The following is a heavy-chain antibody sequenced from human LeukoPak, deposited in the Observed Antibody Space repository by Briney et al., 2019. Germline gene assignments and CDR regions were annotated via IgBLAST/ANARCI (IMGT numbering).Heavy chain of an antibody. J-gene: IGHJ4*02. Sequence: SVKVSCKASGFTFTSSAMQWVRQARGQRLEWIGWIVVGSGNTNYAQKFQEKVTITRDMSTSTAYMELSSLRSEDTAVYYCAAVALTPRIAVAGGYWGQGTLVTVSS. CDR3: AAVALTPRIAVAGGY. CDR2: IVVGSGNT. CDR1: GFTFTSSA. D-gene: IGHD6-19*01. V-gene: IGHV1-58*02.